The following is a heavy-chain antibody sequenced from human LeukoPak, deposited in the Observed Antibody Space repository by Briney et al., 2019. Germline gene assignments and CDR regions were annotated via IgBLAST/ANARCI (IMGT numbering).Heavy chain of an antibody. Sequence: PGGSLRLSCAASGFTFSSYAMHWVRQAPGKGLEWVAVISSDGKTEIYADSVRGRFTISRDNSKGTHYLQMNSLRSEDTAVYYCAKARPTLISRSFDCWGQGALVTVSS. V-gene: IGHV3-30*04. D-gene: IGHD3-10*01. CDR3: AKARPTLISRSFDC. CDR2: ISSDGKTE. J-gene: IGHJ4*02. CDR1: GFTFSSYA.